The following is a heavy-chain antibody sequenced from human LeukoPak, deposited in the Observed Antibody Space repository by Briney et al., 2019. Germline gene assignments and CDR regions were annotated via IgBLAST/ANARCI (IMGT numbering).Heavy chain of an antibody. D-gene: IGHD3-3*01. CDR3: ARATYYDLLEDNANWFDP. CDR2: IYTSGST. V-gene: IGHV4-61*02. Sequence: PSETLSLTCTVSGGSISSGSYYWSWIRQPAGKGLEWIGRIYTSGSTNYNPSLKSRVTISVDTSKNQFSLKLTSVTAADTAVYYCARATYYDLLEDNANWFDPWGQGTLVTVSS. J-gene: IGHJ5*02. CDR1: GGSISSGSYY.